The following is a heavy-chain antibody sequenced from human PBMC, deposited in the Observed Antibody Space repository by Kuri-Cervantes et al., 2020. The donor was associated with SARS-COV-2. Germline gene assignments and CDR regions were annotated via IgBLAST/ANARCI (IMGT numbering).Heavy chain of an antibody. CDR1: GGSISSGSYY. D-gene: IGHD6-19*01. CDR2: LYTSGST. J-gene: IGHJ4*02. CDR3: ARGTAVAGAKYFDY. V-gene: IGHV4-61*02. Sequence: SETLSLTCTVSGGSISSGSYYWTWIRQPAGKGLEWIGRLYTSGSTNYNPSLKSRVTISADTSKNQFSLNLSSVTAADTAVYYCARGTAVAGAKYFDYWGQGTLVTVSS.